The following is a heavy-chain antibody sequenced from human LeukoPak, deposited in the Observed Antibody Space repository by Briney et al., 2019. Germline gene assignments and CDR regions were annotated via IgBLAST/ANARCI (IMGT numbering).Heavy chain of an antibody. CDR3: ARAGEESYYFDY. V-gene: IGHV3-7*01. CDR2: INQDGSEK. Sequence: GGSLRLSCAASGITFSRFWMSWVRQAPGKGLQWVANINQDGSEKHYVDSVKGRFTISRDNSKNTLYLQMNSLRAEDTAVYYCARAGEESYYFDYWGQGTLVTVSS. D-gene: IGHD3-10*01. CDR1: GITFSRFW. J-gene: IGHJ4*02.